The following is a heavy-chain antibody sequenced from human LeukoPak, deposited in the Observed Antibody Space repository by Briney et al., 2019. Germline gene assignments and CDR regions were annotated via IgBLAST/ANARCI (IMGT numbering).Heavy chain of an antibody. J-gene: IGHJ5*02. D-gene: IGHD4-17*01. CDR1: GFTFSSYS. V-gene: IGHV3-21*01. Sequence: GGSLRLSCAASGFTFSSYSMNWVRQAPGKGLEWVSSISSSSSYIYYADSVKGRFTISRDNAKNSLYLQMNSLRAEDTAVYYCASDPARYCTVTTPWGQGTLVTVSS. CDR2: ISSSSSYI. CDR3: ASDPARYCTVTTP.